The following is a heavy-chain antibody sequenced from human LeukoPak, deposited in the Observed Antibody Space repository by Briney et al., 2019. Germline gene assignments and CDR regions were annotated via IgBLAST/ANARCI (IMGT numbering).Heavy chain of an antibody. D-gene: IGHD1-26*01. CDR1: GYTFINYY. CDR2: INPSGGST. J-gene: IGHJ4*02. Sequence: ASVKVSCKASGYTFINYYMHWVRQAPGQGLELMGIINPSGGSTTCAQKFQGRVTMTRDTSTSTVYMELSSLRSEDTAVYYCARMGYSGDWYRNIDYWGQGTLSPSPQ. CDR3: ARMGYSGDWYRNIDY. V-gene: IGHV1-46*01.